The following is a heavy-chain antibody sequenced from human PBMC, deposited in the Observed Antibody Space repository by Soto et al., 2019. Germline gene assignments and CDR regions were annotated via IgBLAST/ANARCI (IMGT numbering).Heavy chain of an antibody. D-gene: IGHD2-21*01. CDR2: IFIGGTT. Sequence: GGSLRLSCAASGFTVSTSQMTWVRQAPGKGLEWVSVIFIGGTTQYAESVKGRFTISRDNAKNTLYLHMNSLRAEDTAVYYCVRDMQLWRLDSWGQGTLVTVSS. V-gene: IGHV3-66*01. CDR1: GFTVSTSQ. J-gene: IGHJ4*02. CDR3: VRDMQLWRLDS.